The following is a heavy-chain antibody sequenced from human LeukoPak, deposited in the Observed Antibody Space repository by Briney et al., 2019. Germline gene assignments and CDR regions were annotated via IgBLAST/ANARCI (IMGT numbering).Heavy chain of an antibody. CDR1: GGSISSGGYS. J-gene: IGHJ4*02. CDR2: IYHSVST. D-gene: IGHD3-10*01. CDR3: ARGGYGSGSLFDY. V-gene: IGHV4-30-2*01. Sequence: SQTLSLTCAVSGGSISSGGYSWSWIRQPPGKGLERIGYIYHSVSTYYNPSLKSRVTMSVDRHKNQFALKLSSVTAADTAVYYCARGGYGSGSLFDYWGQETLVTVSS.